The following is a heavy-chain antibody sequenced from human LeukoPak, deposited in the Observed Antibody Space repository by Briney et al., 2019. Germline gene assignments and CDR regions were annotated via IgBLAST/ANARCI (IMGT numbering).Heavy chain of an antibody. D-gene: IGHD6-6*01. J-gene: IGHJ5*02. Sequence: GGSLRLSCAASGFTFSGYCMSWIRQAPGKGLEWVSYISTGGSTIYYADSVRGRFTISRDNTKNSLFLQMNSLRVEDTAIYYCARDVGTSSNWYDPWGQGTLVTVSS. CDR2: ISTGGSTI. V-gene: IGHV3-11*04. CDR3: ARDVGTSSNWYDP. CDR1: GFTFSGYC.